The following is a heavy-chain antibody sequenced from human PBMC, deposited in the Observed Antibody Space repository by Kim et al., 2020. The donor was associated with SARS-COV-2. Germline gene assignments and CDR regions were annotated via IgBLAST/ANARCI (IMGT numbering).Heavy chain of an antibody. CDR2: IIPIFGTG. CDR3: ARMSIAARPFDY. J-gene: IGHJ4*02. Sequence: SVKVSCKASGGTFSSYAISWVRQAPGQGLEWMGGIIPIFGTGNYAQKFQGRVTITADESTSTAYMELSSLRSEDTAVYYCARMSIAARPFDYWGQGTLVTVSS. V-gene: IGHV1-69*13. D-gene: IGHD6-6*01. CDR1: GGTFSSYA.